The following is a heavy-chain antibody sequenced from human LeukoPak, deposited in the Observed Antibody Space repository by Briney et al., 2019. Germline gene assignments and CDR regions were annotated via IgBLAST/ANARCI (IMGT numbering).Heavy chain of an antibody. CDR3: ARDPYSGNYGNYYYYYMDV. CDR1: GFTFSGYS. J-gene: IGHJ6*03. V-gene: IGHV3-21*01. Sequence: GGSLRLSCAASGFTFSGYSMNWVRLAPGKGLEWVSSITSTSSYIYYADSVKGRFTISRDNAKNSLYLQMNSLRAEDTALYFCARDPYSGNYGNYYYYYMDVWGKGTTVTISS. CDR2: ITSTSSYI. D-gene: IGHD1-26*01.